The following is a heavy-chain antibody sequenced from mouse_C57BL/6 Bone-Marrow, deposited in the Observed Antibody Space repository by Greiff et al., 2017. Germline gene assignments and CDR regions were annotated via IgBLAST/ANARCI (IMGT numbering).Heavy chain of an antibody. CDR3: ARYSGWLLPFDY. V-gene: IGHV7-3*01. Sequence: EVKLMESGGGLVQPGGSLSLSCAASGFTFTDYYMSWVRQPPGKALDWLGFIRHKANGYTTEYSASVNGRFTISRDNSQSILYLQMNALRADDSATYYCARYSGWLLPFDYWGQGTTLTVSS. J-gene: IGHJ2*01. D-gene: IGHD2-3*01. CDR2: IRHKANGYTT. CDR1: GFTFTDYY.